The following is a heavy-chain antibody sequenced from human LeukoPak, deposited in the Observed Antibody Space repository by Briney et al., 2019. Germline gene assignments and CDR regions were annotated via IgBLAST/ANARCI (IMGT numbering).Heavy chain of an antibody. J-gene: IGHJ4*02. CDR2: ISGSGGST. V-gene: IGHV3-23*01. CDR1: RFTFSSYA. D-gene: IGHD5-12*01. CDR3: AKGSYRGYSGYDYFDY. Sequence: GGSLRLSCAASRFTFSSYAMSWVRQAPGKGLEWVSAISGSGGSTYYADSVKGRFTISRDNSKNTLYLQMNSLRAEDTAVYYCAKGSYRGYSGYDYFDYWGQGTLVTVSS.